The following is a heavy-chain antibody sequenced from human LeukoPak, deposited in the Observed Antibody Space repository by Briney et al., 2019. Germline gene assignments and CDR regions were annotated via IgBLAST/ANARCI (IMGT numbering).Heavy chain of an antibody. Sequence: GRSLRLSCAASGFTFSSYGMHWVRQAPGKGLEWVAVISYDGSNKYYADSVKGRFTISRDNSKNTLYLQMNSLRAEDTAVYYCAKDQVGATGGGGFDYWGQGTLVTVSS. J-gene: IGHJ4*02. V-gene: IGHV3-30*18. CDR3: AKDQVGATGGGGFDY. CDR2: ISYDGSNK. D-gene: IGHD1-26*01. CDR1: GFTFSSYG.